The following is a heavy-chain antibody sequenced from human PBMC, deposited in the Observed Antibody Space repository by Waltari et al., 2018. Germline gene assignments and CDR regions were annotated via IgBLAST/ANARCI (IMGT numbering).Heavy chain of an antibody. J-gene: IGHJ6*02. CDR3: AALYTGSYYDLDV. Sequence: QVQLVESGGGVVQPEKSLRLSCAVSGLTFSDHGFHWVRQAPGKGVEWLAVVTYEGSKEYYAESVKGRFSISRDNSENTLYLQIHSLRPEDTAVYYCAALYTGSYYDLDVWGQGTTVTVSS. V-gene: IGHV3-30*03. D-gene: IGHD1-26*01. CDR2: VTYEGSKE. CDR1: GLTFSDHG.